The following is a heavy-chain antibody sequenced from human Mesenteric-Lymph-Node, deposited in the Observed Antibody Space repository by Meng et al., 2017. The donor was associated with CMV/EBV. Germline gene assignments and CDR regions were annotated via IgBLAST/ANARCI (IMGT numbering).Heavy chain of an antibody. CDR3: TMRLLPTFDY. D-gene: IGHD2/OR15-2a*01. J-gene: IGHJ4*02. V-gene: IGHV3-49*04. CDR1: GFTFGDYA. Sequence: GESLKISCTASGFTFGDYAMSWVRQAPGKGLEWVGFIRSKAYGGTTEYAASVKGRFTISRDDSKSIAYLQMNSLKTEDTAVYYCTMRLLPTFDYWGQGTLVTVSS. CDR2: IRSKAYGGTT.